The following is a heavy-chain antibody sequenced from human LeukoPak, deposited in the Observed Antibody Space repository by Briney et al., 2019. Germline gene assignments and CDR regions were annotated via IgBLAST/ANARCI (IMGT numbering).Heavy chain of an antibody. Sequence: SSVKVSCKASGGTFSGYVFSWVRQAPGQGIEWMGGIIPIFGTANYAQKFQGRVTITTDESTSTAYMELSSLRSEDTAVYYCARGNNYDFWGGTIFPPFDPWGQGTLVTVSS. D-gene: IGHD3-3*01. V-gene: IGHV1-69*05. CDR1: GGTFSGYV. CDR2: IIPIFGTA. CDR3: ARGNNYDFWGGTIFPPFDP. J-gene: IGHJ5*02.